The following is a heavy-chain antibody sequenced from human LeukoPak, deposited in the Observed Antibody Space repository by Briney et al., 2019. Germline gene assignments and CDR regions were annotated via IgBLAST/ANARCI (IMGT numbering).Heavy chain of an antibody. D-gene: IGHD2-15*01. J-gene: IGHJ3*02. V-gene: IGHV3-30*04. CDR1: GFTFSSYA. CDR2: ISYDGSNK. CDR3: ARDGLNSWDAFDI. Sequence: PGRSLRLSCAASGFTFSSYAMHWVRQAPGKGLEWVAVISYDGSNKYYADSVKGRFTISRDNSKNTLYLQMNSLRAEDTAVYYCARDGLNSWDAFDIWGQGTMVTVSS.